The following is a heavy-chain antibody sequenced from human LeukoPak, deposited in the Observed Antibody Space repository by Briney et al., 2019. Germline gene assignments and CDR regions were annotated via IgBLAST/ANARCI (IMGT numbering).Heavy chain of an antibody. D-gene: IGHD4-17*01. CDR1: GYTFTSYY. V-gene: IGHV1-46*01. Sequence: ASVKVSCKASGYTFTSYYMHWVRQAPGQGLEWMGIISPSGASTSYAQKFQGRVTMTRDTSTSTVYTELSSLRSEDTAVYYCARDPYGAKIGSWYFDLWGRGTLVTVSS. J-gene: IGHJ2*01. CDR2: ISPSGAST. CDR3: ARDPYGAKIGSWYFDL.